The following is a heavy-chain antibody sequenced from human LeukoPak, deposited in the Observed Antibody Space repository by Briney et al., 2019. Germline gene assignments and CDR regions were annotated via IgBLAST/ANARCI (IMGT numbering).Heavy chain of an antibody. CDR2: ISSSSSYI. J-gene: IGHJ4*02. CDR1: GFTFSSYS. Sequence: GGSLRLSCAASGFTFSSYSMNWVRQAPGKGLEWVSSISSSSSYIYYADSVKGRFTISRDNAKNSLYLQMNSLRAEDTAVYYCARELDYGDYLRGAFDYWGQGTLVTVSS. V-gene: IGHV3-21*01. CDR3: ARELDYGDYLRGAFDY. D-gene: IGHD4-17*01.